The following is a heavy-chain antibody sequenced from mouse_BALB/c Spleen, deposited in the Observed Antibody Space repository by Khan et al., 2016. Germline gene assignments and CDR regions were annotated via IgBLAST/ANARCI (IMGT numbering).Heavy chain of an antibody. CDR1: GYSFTNYY. V-gene: IGHV1S56*01. D-gene: IGHD2-14*01. Sequence: QVQLQQSGPELVKPGASVRISRKASGYSFTNYYIHWVKQRPGQGLEWIGWIYPGNMNTKYNEKFKVKATLTADKSSITAYMQLNSLASEDAAVYFCGKHYMYSWFTYWGQGTLVTVSA. CDR2: IYPGNMNT. J-gene: IGHJ3*01. CDR3: GKHYMYSWFTY.